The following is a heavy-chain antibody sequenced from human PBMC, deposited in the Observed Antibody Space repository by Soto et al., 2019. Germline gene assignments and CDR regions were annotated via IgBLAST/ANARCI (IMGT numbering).Heavy chain of an antibody. V-gene: IGHV3-23*01. CDR2: ISGSGGSS. Sequence: EVQLLESGGGLVQPGGSLRLSCAASGFTFSIYAMNWVRQAPGWGLEWVSAISGSGGSSYYADSVKGRFTVSRDNSWNTLSLQMNSLRAEDTAVYYCARGDDILTGPILEYWGQGTLVTVSS. CDR1: GFTFSIYA. CDR3: ARGDDILTGPILEY. J-gene: IGHJ4*02. D-gene: IGHD3-9*01.